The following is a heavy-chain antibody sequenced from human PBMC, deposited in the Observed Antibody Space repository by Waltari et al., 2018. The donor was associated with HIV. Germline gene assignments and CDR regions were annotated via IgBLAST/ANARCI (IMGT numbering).Heavy chain of an antibody. V-gene: IGHV3-43D*03. CDR1: GFTFGDYA. CDR2: ISWNGVSS. CDR3: AKDLNRLTVAGAAVDY. Sequence: DVQLAESGGVVVQPGGSLRPYCTASGFTFGDYAMHWVRQAPGKGLEWVSLISWNGVSSDYAGSVKGRFTIARDNSKKSLYLEMTSLRLEDTALYYCAKDLNRLTVAGAAVDYWGQGTLVNVSS. J-gene: IGHJ4*02. D-gene: IGHD4-17*01.